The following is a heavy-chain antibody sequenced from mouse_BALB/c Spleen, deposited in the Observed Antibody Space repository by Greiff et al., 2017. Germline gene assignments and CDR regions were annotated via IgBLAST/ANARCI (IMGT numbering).Heavy chain of an antibody. CDR1: GFTFSDYG. D-gene: IGHD1-1*01. J-gene: IGHJ2*01. CDR3: ARDYYGSSYYFDY. Sequence: EGKLMESGGGLVQPGGSRKLSCAASGFTFSDYGMAWVRQAPGKGPEWVAFISNLAYSIYYADTVTGRFTISRENAKNTLYLEMSSLRSEDTAMYYCARDYYGSSYYFDYWGQGTTLTVSS. CDR2: ISNLAYSI. V-gene: IGHV5-15*02.